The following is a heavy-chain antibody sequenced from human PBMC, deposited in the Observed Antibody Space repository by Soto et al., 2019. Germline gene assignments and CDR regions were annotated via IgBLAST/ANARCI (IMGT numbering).Heavy chain of an antibody. D-gene: IGHD3-22*01. V-gene: IGHV2-5*02. J-gene: IGHJ3*02. Sequence: QITLKESGPTLVRPTQTLTLTCTFSGFSLSTSGVGVGWIRQPPGKALEWLALLYWDDDKRYSPSLKSRLTITKDTSKNQVLLTVTNMDPVDTATYYCAHIPVTMIGEAFDIWGQGTMVTVSS. CDR1: GFSLSTSGVG. CDR2: LYWDDDK. CDR3: AHIPVTMIGEAFDI.